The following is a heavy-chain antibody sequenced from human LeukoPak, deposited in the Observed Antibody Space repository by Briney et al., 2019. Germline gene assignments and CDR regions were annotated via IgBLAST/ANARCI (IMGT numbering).Heavy chain of an antibody. V-gene: IGHV4-4*07. Sequence: SETLSLTCTVSGGSISSYYWSWIRQPAGKGLEWIGRIYTSGSTNYNPSLKSRVTMSVDTSKNQFSLELSSVTAADTAVYYCASLVDTASRAALHAFDIWGQGTMVTVSS. CDR1: GGSISSYY. CDR3: ASLVDTASRAALHAFDI. CDR2: IYTSGST. J-gene: IGHJ3*02. D-gene: IGHD5-18*01.